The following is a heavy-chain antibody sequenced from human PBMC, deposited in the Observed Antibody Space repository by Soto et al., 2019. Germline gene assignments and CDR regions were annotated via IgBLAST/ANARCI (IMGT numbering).Heavy chain of an antibody. CDR2: INHSGST. D-gene: IGHD2-2*01. CDR3: ARGFGYCSSTSCHGGGRVYYYYYYGMDV. V-gene: IGHV4-34*01. Sequence: SSETLSLTCAVYGGSFSGYYWSWIRQPPGKGLEWIGEINHSGSTNYNPSLKSRVTISVDTSKNQFSLKLSSVTAADTAVYYCARGFGYCSSTSCHGGGRVYYYYYYGMDVWGQGTTVTVSS. J-gene: IGHJ6*02. CDR1: GGSFSGYY.